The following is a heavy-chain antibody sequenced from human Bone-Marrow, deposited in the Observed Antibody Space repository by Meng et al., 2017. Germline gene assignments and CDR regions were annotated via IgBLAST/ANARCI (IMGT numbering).Heavy chain of an antibody. CDR1: GYTLSSDG. V-gene: IGHV1-18*01. J-gene: IGHJ4*02. CDR3: ATRGNPYLNC. CDR2: INTYNGKT. Sequence: GQLVQSGAEVKQPGASVGVSCEASGYTLSSDGFSWVRQAPGQGLEWLGWINTYNGKTDYAQKFQGRITMTTDTFTSTAYMELRSLRSDDTAVYYCATRGNPYLNCWGQGTLVTVSS.